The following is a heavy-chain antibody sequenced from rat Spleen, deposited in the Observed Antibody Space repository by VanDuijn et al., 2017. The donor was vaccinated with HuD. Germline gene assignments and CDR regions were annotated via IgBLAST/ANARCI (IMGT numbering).Heavy chain of an antibody. CDR3: ATRLGAD. CDR2: INYDGSNT. Sequence: EVQLVESDGGLVQPGRSLKLSCAASGFTFSDYYMAWVRQAPTKGLEWVATINYDGSNTYYRDSVKGRFTISRDNAKSTLYLQMDSLRSEDTATYYCATRLGADWGQGVMVTVSS. J-gene: IGHJ2*01. V-gene: IGHV5-29*01. CDR1: GFTFSDYY. D-gene: IGHD5-1*01.